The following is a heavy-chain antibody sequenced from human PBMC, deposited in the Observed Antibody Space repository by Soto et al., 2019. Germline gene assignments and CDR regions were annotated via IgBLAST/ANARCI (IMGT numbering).Heavy chain of an antibody. CDR1: GFTFSDYY. V-gene: IGHV3-11*06. Sequence: QVQLVESGGGLVKPGGSLRLSCAASGFTFSDYYMSWIRQAPGKGLEWVSYISSSSSYTNYADSVKGRFTISRDNAKNSLYLQMNSLRAVDTAVYYCATTVGATRYNWFDPWGQGTLVTVSS. CDR2: ISSSSSYT. J-gene: IGHJ5*02. CDR3: ATTVGATRYNWFDP. D-gene: IGHD3-16*01.